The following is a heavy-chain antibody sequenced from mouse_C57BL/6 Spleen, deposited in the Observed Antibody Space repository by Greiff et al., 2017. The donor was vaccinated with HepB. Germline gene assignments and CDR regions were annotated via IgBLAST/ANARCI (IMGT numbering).Heavy chain of an antibody. V-gene: IGHV3-6*01. J-gene: IGHJ3*01. D-gene: IGHD1-1*01. Sequence: EVKLEESGPGLVKPSQSLSLTCSVTGYSITSGYYWNWIRQFPGNKLEWMGYISYDGSNNYNPSLKNRISITRDTSKNQFFLKLNSVTTEDTATYYCARSSSYERFAYWGQGTLVTVSA. CDR3: ARSSSYERFAY. CDR1: GYSITSGYY. CDR2: ISYDGSN.